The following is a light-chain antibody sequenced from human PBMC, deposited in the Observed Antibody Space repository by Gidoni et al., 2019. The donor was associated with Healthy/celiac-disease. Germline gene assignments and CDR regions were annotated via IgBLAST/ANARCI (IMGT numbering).Light chain of an antibody. Sequence: DIQMTQSPSSLSASVGDRVTITCRASQGISNSLAWYQQKPGKAPKLLLYAASRLESGVPSRVSGSGAGTDYTLTISSLQHEDFATYYCQQYYSTLWTFGEGTKVEIK. V-gene: IGKV1-NL1*01. CDR1: QGISNS. CDR3: QQYYSTLWT. J-gene: IGKJ1*01. CDR2: AAS.